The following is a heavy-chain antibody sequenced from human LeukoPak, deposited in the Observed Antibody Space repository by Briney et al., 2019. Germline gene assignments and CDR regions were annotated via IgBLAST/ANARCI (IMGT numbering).Heavy chain of an antibody. CDR3: ARVRLHCSSTSCSYYYYYGMDV. V-gene: IGHV4-34*01. CDR2: INHSGST. D-gene: IGHD2-2*01. J-gene: IGHJ6*02. CDR1: GGYFSGYY. Sequence: SEPLSLTFAVYGGYFSGYYWSWLRQPPGKGLEWIGEINHSGSTNYNPSLKSRVTISVDTSKNQFSLKLSSVTAADTAVYYCARVRLHCSSTSCSYYYYYGMDVWGQGTTVTVSS.